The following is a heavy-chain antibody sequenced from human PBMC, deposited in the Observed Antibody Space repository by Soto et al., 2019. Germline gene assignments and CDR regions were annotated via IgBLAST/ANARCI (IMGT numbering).Heavy chain of an antibody. V-gene: IGHV4-39*01. CDR1: GVSISISYYY. CDR3: ARRVDGYKDGVDY. J-gene: IGHJ4*02. D-gene: IGHD5-12*01. CDR2: IHYSGST. Sequence: QLQLQESGPGLVKPSETLSLTCSVSGVSISISYYYWGWIRQPPGKGLEWIGTIHYSGSTYYNPSLKSRVTISVDTSKNQFSLKLNSVTAADTAVYYCARRVDGYKDGVDYWGQGTLVTVSS.